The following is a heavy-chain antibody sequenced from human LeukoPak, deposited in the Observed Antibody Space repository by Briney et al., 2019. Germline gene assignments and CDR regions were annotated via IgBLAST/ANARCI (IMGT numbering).Heavy chain of an antibody. CDR3: ARDIWQQQYNWFDP. CDR1: GGSISSGSYY. Sequence: PSETLSLTCTVSGGSISSGSYYWSWIRQPAGKGLEWIGRIYTSGSTNYNPSLKSRVTISVDTSKNQFSLKPSSVTAADTAVYYCARDIWQQQYNWFDPWGQGTLVTVSS. J-gene: IGHJ5*02. V-gene: IGHV4-61*02. CDR2: IYTSGST. D-gene: IGHD6-13*01.